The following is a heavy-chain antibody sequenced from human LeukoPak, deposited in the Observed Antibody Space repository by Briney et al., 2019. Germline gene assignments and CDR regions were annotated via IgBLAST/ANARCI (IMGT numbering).Heavy chain of an antibody. V-gene: IGHV3-53*01. J-gene: IGHJ6*02. CDR1: GFTVSSNY. Sequence: GGSLRLSCAASGFTVSSNYMSWVRQAPGKGLEWVSVIYSGGSTYYADSVKGRFTISRDNAKNMLYLEMNSLRVEDTAVYFCTRDHGLGVWGQGTTVTVSS. CDR3: TRDHGLGV. CDR2: IYSGGST.